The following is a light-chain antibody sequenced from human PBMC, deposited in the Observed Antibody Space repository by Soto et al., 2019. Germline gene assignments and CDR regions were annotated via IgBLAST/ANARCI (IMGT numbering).Light chain of an antibody. Sequence: QSALTQPASVSGSPGQSITISCTGTSSDVGSYNLVSWYQQHPGKAPKLMIYEGSKRPSGVSNRFSGSKSGNTASLTISGLQAEDEADYYCGSYAAYVVFGGGTKLTVL. V-gene: IGLV2-23*01. CDR3: GSYAAYVV. J-gene: IGLJ2*01. CDR1: SSDVGSYNL. CDR2: EGS.